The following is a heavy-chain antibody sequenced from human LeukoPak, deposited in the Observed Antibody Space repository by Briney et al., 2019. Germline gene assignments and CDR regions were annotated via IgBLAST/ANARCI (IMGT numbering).Heavy chain of an antibody. Sequence: SETLSLTCAVSGGSINNYYWSWIRQPPGKGLEWIGYIYDSGSTNYNPSLKSRVTTSLDTSKNQVSLELSSVTAADTAVYYCARDFLYSSSSAYFDYWGQGTLVTVSS. J-gene: IGHJ4*02. CDR2: IYDSGST. D-gene: IGHD6-6*01. V-gene: IGHV4-59*12. CDR3: ARDFLYSSSSAYFDY. CDR1: GGSINNYY.